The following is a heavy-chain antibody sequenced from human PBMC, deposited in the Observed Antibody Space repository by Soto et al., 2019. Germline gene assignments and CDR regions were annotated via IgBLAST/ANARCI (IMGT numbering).Heavy chain of an antibody. CDR3: AKENEPARTIGSGSFDY. V-gene: IGHV3-23*01. J-gene: IGHJ4*02. CDR1: GFTFSSYA. D-gene: IGHD3-10*01. Sequence: HPGGSLRLSCAASGFTFSSYAMSWVRQAPGKGLEWVSAISGSGGSTYYADSVKGRFTISRDNSKNTLYLQMNSLRAEDTAVYYCAKENEPARTIGSGSFDYWGQGTLVTVSS. CDR2: ISGSGGST.